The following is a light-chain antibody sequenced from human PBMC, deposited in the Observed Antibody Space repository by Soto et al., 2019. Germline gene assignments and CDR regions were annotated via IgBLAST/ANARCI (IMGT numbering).Light chain of an antibody. V-gene: IGLV1-40*01. CDR2: GNN. CDR3: QSYDSSLSAYV. CDR1: SSNIGARYD. J-gene: IGLJ1*01. Sequence: QSVLTQPPSVSGAPGQRVTISCTGSSSNIGARYDVHWYQQLPGTAPKLLIFGNNNRPSGVPDRFSGSKSGTSASLAITGLQAEDVADYYCQSYDSSLSAYVFGTGTKLTVL.